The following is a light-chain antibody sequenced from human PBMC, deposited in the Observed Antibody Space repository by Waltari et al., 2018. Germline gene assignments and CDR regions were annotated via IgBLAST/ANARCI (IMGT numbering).Light chain of an antibody. CDR3: QQYYTTPWT. J-gene: IGKJ1*01. Sequence: DIVMTQSPDSLAVSLGERDTIHCKSSQSVSYNSRNYLAWYQQKPGQPPELLIYWASARESGVPDRFSGSGSGTDFTLTISSLQAEDVAVYYCQQYYTTPWTFGQVTKVEIK. CDR2: WAS. CDR1: QSVSYNSRNY. V-gene: IGKV4-1*01.